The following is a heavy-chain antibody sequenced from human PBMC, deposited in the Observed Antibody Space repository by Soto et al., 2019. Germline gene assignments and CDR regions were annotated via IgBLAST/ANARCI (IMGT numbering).Heavy chain of an antibody. Sequence: QVQLVQSGAEVKKPGASVKVSCKASGYTFTSYDINWVRQATGQGLEWMGWMNPNSGNTGYAQKFQGRVTMTRNTSISTAYIGLCFLRSDHTSVRYCTREVTMIVGNSGQGTLVTVSS. V-gene: IGHV1-8*01. J-gene: IGHJ4*02. CDR3: TREVTMIVGN. D-gene: IGHD3-22*01. CDR1: GYTFTSYD. CDR2: MNPNSGNT.